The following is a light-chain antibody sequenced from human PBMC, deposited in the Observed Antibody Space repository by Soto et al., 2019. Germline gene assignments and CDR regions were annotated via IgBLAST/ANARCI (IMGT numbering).Light chain of an antibody. CDR1: SSNIGAHYD. J-gene: IGLJ3*02. CDR2: KKH. CDR3: ASWDDSTSGWV. Sequence: QSVLTQPPSVSGAPGQRVTISCTGSSSNIGAHYDVHWYQQLPGTAPRLLIHKKHQRPSGVPDRFSGSKSGTSASLAISELRSEDEADYYCASWDDSTSGWVFGGGTKLTVL. V-gene: IGLV1-40*01.